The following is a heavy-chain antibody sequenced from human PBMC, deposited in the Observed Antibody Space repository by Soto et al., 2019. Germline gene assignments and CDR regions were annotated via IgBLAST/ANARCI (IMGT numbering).Heavy chain of an antibody. CDR2: ISGSGGST. CDR1: GFTFSSYA. CDR3: AKDHYDILTGYFDY. V-gene: IGHV3-23*01. D-gene: IGHD3-9*01. J-gene: IGHJ4*02. Sequence: GGSLRLSCAASGFTFSSYAMSWVRQALGKGLEWVSAISGSGGSTYYADSVKGRFTISRDNSKNTLYLQMNSLRAEDTAVYYCAKDHYDILTGYFDYWGQGTLVTVSS.